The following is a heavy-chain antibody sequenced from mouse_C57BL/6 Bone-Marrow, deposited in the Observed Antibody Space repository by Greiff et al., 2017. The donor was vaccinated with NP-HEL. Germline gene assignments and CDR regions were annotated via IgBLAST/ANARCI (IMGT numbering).Heavy chain of an antibody. Sequence: QVQLQQPGAELVKPGASVKLSCKASGYTFTSYWMHWVKQRPGQGLEWIGMIHPNSGSTNYNEKFKSKATLTVDKSSSTAYMQLSSLTSEDSAVYYCAQVSYDGYYSDYWGQGTTLTVAS. J-gene: IGHJ2*01. V-gene: IGHV1-64*01. D-gene: IGHD2-3*01. CDR2: IHPNSGST. CDR3: AQVSYDGYYSDY. CDR1: GYTFTSYW.